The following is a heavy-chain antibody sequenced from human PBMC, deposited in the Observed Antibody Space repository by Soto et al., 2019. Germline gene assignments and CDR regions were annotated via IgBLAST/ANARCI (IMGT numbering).Heavy chain of an antibody. J-gene: IGHJ4*02. D-gene: IGHD5-12*01. CDR2: INSSASDM. CDR3: ARECVDTVTSITIPFDY. V-gene: IGHV3-21*01. CDR1: GFTFSRCD. Sequence: PGGSLRPSCATSGFTFSRCDMNWVRQAPGKGLEWVSFINSSASDMYYADSVKGRFTISRDNSKKSLYLQMNRLRADDTAVYYCARECVDTVTSITIPFDYWGQGALVTVSS.